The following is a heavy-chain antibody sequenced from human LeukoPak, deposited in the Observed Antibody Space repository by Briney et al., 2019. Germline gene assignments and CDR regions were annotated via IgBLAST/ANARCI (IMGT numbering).Heavy chain of an antibody. Sequence: GGSLRLSCAASGFTFSSYAMHWVRQAPGKGLEWVSVIYSGGSTYYADSVKGRFTISRDNSKNTLYLQMNSLRAEDTAVYYCARGGATRYWFDYWGQGTLVTVSS. CDR2: IYSGGST. CDR1: GFTFSSYA. CDR3: ARGGATRYWFDY. V-gene: IGHV3-66*01. D-gene: IGHD1-26*01. J-gene: IGHJ4*02.